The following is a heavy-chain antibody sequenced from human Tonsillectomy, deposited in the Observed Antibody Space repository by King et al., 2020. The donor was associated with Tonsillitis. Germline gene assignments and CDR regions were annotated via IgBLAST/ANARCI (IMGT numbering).Heavy chain of an antibody. CDR2: ISYDGTNK. Sequence: VQLVESGGGVVQPGTSLRLSCAASGFTFSSYAMYWVRQAPDKGLEWVADISYDGTNKHYADSVKGRVTISRDNSKNTLYLQMNSLRAEDTAVYYCAGFDSGGYYGGFDYWGQGTLVTVSS. D-gene: IGHD3-22*01. J-gene: IGHJ4*02. CDR1: GFTFSSYA. CDR3: AGFDSGGYYGGFDY. V-gene: IGHV3-30*04.